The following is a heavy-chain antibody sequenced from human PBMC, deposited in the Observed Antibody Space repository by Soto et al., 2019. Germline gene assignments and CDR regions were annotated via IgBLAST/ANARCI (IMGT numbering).Heavy chain of an antibody. CDR1: GYTFTSYD. Sequence: QVQLVQSGAEVKKPGASVKVSCKASGYTFTSYDINWVRQATGQGLEWMGWMNPNSGNTGYAQKFQGRVTMTRNTSISTAYMELSSLRSEDTAVYYCARVSKIPYFDWTPVDYWGQGTLVTVSS. D-gene: IGHD3-9*01. CDR2: MNPNSGNT. CDR3: ARVSKIPYFDWTPVDY. V-gene: IGHV1-8*01. J-gene: IGHJ4*02.